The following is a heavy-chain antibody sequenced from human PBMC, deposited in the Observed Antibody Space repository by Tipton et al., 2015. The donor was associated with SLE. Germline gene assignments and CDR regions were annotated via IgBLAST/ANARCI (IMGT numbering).Heavy chain of an antibody. D-gene: IGHD6-25*01. CDR2: MHHSGNT. V-gene: IGHV4-34*01. Sequence: TLSLTCAVYGGSFSGYYWSWIRQPPGKGLEWIGEMHHSGNTNYNPSLKSRVTIAVDTSKNRFSRKLSSVTAADTAVYYCARGLGSGGDYWGQGTLVTVSS. J-gene: IGHJ4*02. CDR1: GGSFSGYY. CDR3: ARGLGSGGDY.